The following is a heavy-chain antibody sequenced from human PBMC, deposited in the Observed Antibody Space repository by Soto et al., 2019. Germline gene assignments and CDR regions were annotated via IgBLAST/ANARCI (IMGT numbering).Heavy chain of an antibody. J-gene: IGHJ4*02. V-gene: IGHV3-23*01. Sequence: GGSLRLSCAASGFTFSSYAMSWVRQAPGKGLEWVSAISGSGGSTYYADSVKGRFTISRDNSKNTLYLQMSSLRAEDTAVYYCARARCSSTSCYSPFDYWGQGTLVTVSS. CDR3: ARARCSSTSCYSPFDY. CDR1: GFTFSSYA. CDR2: ISGSGGST. D-gene: IGHD2-2*01.